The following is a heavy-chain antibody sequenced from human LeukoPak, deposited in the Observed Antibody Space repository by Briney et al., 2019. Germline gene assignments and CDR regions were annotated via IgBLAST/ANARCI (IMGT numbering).Heavy chain of an antibody. J-gene: IGHJ4*02. CDR1: GGSISSSSYY. V-gene: IGHV4-39*07. CDR3: ARDGGHCYSSGYYFPFDY. Sequence: SETLSLTCTVSGGSISSSSYYWGWIRQPPGKGLEWIGSIYYSGSTYYNPSLKSRVTISVDTSKNQFSLKLSSVTAADTAVYYCARDGGHCYSSGYYFPFDYWGQGTLVTVSS. CDR2: IYYSGST. D-gene: IGHD3-22*01.